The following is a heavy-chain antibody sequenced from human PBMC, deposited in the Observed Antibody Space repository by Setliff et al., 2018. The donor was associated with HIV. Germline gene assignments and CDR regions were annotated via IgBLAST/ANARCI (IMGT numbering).Heavy chain of an antibody. CDR3: AREHYDLLSGSTDY. V-gene: IGHV1-2*06. Sequence: ASVKVSCKASGYTFTGYYMHWVRQAPGQGLEWMGRVNPNSGGTNYAQKFQGRVTMTRDTSISTAYMELSRLRSDDTAVYYCAREHYDLLSGSTDYWGQGTLVTVSS. CDR1: GYTFTGYY. D-gene: IGHD3-22*01. J-gene: IGHJ4*02. CDR2: VNPNSGGT.